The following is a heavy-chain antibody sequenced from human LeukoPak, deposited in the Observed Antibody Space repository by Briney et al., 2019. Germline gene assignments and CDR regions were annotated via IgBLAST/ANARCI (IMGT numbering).Heavy chain of an antibody. CDR3: ARDGGAALTN. CDR1: GGSISSSSYY. CDR2: ISSSSYI. Sequence: ETLSLTCTVSGGSISSSSYYWGWVRQAPGKGLEWVSSISSSSYIYYADSVKGRFTISRDNAKNSLYLQMNSLRAEDTAVYYCARDGGAALTNWGQGTLVTVSS. V-gene: IGHV3-69-1*01. D-gene: IGHD3-16*01. J-gene: IGHJ4*02.